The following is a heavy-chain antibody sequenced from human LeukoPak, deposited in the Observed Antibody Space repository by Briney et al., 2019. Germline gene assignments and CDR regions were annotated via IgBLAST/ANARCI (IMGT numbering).Heavy chain of an antibody. CDR1: GFTFSSYA. D-gene: IGHD1-1*01. Sequence: PGASLRLSCAASGFTFSSYAMSWVRQAPGKGLEWVSAISGSGGGTYYADSVKGRFTISRDNSKNTLYLQMNSLRAEDTAVYYCAKEPLQGGYYYYGMDVWGQGTTVTVSS. J-gene: IGHJ6*02. CDR3: AKEPLQGGYYYYGMDV. CDR2: ISGSGGGT. V-gene: IGHV3-23*01.